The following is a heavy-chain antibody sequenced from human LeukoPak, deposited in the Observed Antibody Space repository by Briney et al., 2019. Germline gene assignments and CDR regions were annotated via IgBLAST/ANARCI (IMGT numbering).Heavy chain of an antibody. J-gene: IGHJ4*02. D-gene: IGHD3-22*01. CDR2: IYYSGST. V-gene: IGHV4-61*01. Sequence: PSETLSLTCAVSGYSISSGYYWGWIRQPPGKGLEWIGYIYYSGSTNYNPSLKSRVTISVDTSKNQFSLKLSSVTAADTAVYYCARGYHDFSGYWLSYFDYWGQGTLVTVSS. CDR1: GYSISSGYY. CDR3: ARGYHDFSGYWLSYFDY.